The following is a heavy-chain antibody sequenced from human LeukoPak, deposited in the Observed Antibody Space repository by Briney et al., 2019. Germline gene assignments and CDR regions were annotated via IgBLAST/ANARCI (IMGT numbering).Heavy chain of an antibody. V-gene: IGHV3-23*01. CDR2: ISGSGDNT. CDR3: AKDSVVVPGNVNYFDY. CDR1: GFTLSDHY. Sequence: PGGSLRLSCAVSGFTLSDHYMDWVRQAPGKGLEWVSAISGSGDNTYYADSVKGRFTVSRDNSKNTLYVQMKSLRAEDTAVYYCAKDSVVVPGNVNYFDYWGQGTLVTVSS. J-gene: IGHJ4*02. D-gene: IGHD2-21*02.